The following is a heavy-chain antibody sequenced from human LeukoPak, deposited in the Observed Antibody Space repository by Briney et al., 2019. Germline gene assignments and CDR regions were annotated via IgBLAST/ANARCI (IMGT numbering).Heavy chain of an antibody. CDR3: ARGVRIAVAGYIDY. Sequence: GASLRPSCAASGLTFSSYAMSWVRQTPGKRLEWVSAISGSGGSTYYADSVKGRFTISRDNSKNSLYLQMNSLRAEDTAVYYCARGVRIAVAGYIDYWGQGTLVTVSS. D-gene: IGHD6-19*01. CDR2: ISGSGGST. J-gene: IGHJ4*02. CDR1: GLTFSSYA. V-gene: IGHV3-23*01.